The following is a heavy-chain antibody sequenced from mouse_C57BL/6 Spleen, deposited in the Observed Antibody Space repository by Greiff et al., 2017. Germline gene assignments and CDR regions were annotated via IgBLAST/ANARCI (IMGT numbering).Heavy chain of an antibody. CDR2: IHPSDSDT. J-gene: IGHJ4*01. V-gene: IGHV1-74*01. CDR1: GYTFTSYW. CDR3: AAIGGPYAMDY. Sequence: QVQLQQPGAELVKPGASVKVSCKASGYTFTSYWMHWVKQRPGQGLEWIGRIHPSDSDTNYNQKFKGKATLTVDKSSSTAYMQLSSLTSADSAVYYCAAIGGPYAMDYWGQGTSVTVSS.